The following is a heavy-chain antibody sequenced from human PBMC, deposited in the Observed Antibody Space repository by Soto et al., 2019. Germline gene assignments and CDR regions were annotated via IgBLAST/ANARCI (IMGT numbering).Heavy chain of an antibody. V-gene: IGHV3-21*01. CDR3: ARDRNGDYGSIDYYYYYGMDV. Sequence: EVQLVESGGGLVKPGGSLRLSCAASGFTFSSYSMNWVRQAPGKGLEWVSSISSSSSYIYYADSVKGRFTISRDNAKNSLYLQMNSLRAEDTAVYYCARDRNGDYGSIDYYYYYGMDVWGQGTTVTVSS. CDR2: ISSSSSYI. D-gene: IGHD4-17*01. J-gene: IGHJ6*02. CDR1: GFTFSSYS.